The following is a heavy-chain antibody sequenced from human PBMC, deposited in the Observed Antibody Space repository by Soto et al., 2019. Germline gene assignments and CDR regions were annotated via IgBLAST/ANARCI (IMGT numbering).Heavy chain of an antibody. CDR3: ARDKDRLQLGGNYYYILDV. CDR1: GGTFSTSA. V-gene: IGHV1-69*12. D-gene: IGHD1-1*01. Sequence: QVQLVQSGAEVKKPGSSVKVSCKASGGTFSTSAISWVRQAHGQGLEWVGGIMPVFPTPDYAQNFQGRVTITADESMTTAYLELTSLRADDTAVYYCARDKDRLQLGGNYYYILDVWGQGTAITVSS. J-gene: IGHJ6*02. CDR2: IMPVFPTP.